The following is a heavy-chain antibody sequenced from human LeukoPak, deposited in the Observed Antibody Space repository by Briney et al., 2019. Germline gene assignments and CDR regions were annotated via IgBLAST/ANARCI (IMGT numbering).Heavy chain of an antibody. V-gene: IGHV1-8*01. CDR1: GYTFTSYD. CDR2: MNPNSGNT. J-gene: IGHJ5*02. Sequence: ASVKVSCKASGYTFTSYDINWVRQATGQGLEWMGWMNPNSGNTGYAQKFQGRVTMTRNTSISTAYMELSSLRSEDTAVYYCAGSSLIGNWFDPWGQGTLVIVSS. D-gene: IGHD6-13*01. CDR3: AGSSLIGNWFDP.